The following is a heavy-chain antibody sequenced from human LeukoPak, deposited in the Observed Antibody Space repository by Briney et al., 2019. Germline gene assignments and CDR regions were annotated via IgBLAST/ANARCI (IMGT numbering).Heavy chain of an antibody. J-gene: IGHJ2*01. CDR2: IYYSGST. CDR1: GGSISSYY. Sequence: SETLSLTCTVSGGSISSYYWSWIRQPPGKGLEWIGYIYYSGSTNYNPSLKSRVTMSVDTSKNQFSLKLSSVTAADTAVYYCARERRTVSGWYFDLWGRGTLVTVSS. CDR3: ARERRTVSGWYFDL. V-gene: IGHV4-59*12. D-gene: IGHD5/OR15-5a*01.